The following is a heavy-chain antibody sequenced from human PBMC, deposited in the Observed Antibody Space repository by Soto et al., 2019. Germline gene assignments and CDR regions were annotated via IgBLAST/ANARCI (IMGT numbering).Heavy chain of an antibody. V-gene: IGHV3-23*01. D-gene: IGHD1-26*01. CDR2: ISGSGGTT. CDR1: GFTFSSYA. Sequence: QSGGSLRLSCAASGFTFSSYAITWVRQAPGKGLEWVSAISGSGGTTYYADSARGRFTISRDNSKNTLYLQMDNLRAEDTAVYYCARHSGIYFRDDFDYWGHGILVTVSS. CDR3: ARHSGIYFRDDFDY. J-gene: IGHJ4*01.